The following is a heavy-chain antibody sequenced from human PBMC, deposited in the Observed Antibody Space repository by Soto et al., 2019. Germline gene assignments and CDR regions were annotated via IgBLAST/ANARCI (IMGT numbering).Heavy chain of an antibody. CDR2: IIPLFDTA. D-gene: IGHD6-13*01. Sequence: QVQLVQSGAEVKEPGSSVNVSCKASGGTFSNYAVSWVRQAPGQGLEWMGGIIPLFDTANYAQKFQGRVTIVADKSTATAYMELSRLRSDDTAVYYCARTPFPMASAGTYYFDYWGQGTLVTVSS. CDR1: GGTFSNYA. V-gene: IGHV1-69*06. CDR3: ARTPFPMASAGTYYFDY. J-gene: IGHJ4*02.